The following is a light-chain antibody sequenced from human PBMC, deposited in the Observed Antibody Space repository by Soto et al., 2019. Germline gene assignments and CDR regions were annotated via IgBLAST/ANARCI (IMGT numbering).Light chain of an antibody. CDR2: DVI. Sequence: QSALPQPASVSGSPGQSITISCTGTSSDVGGYNYVSCYQQHPGKAPKLMIYDVINRPSWVSNRFSGSKSGNTSSLTISGLQAEDEADYYCSSYTSSSTHNYVFVTRTKLTVL. CDR3: SSYTSSSTHNYV. CDR1: SSDVGGYNY. V-gene: IGLV2-14*01. J-gene: IGLJ1*01.